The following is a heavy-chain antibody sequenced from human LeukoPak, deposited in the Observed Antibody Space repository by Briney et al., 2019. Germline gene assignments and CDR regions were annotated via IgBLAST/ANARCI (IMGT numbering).Heavy chain of an antibody. D-gene: IGHD3-16*01. J-gene: IGHJ3*02. V-gene: IGHV3-13*01. CDR1: GFTFSNYD. CDR3: ARVGPRDDAFDI. Sequence: GGSLRLSCAASGFTFSNYDMHWVRQGAGKGLEWVSATGTAGDTYYPGSVKGRFTISRENAKNSLYLQMNSLGAGDTAVYYCARVGPRDDAFDIWGQGTMVTVSS. CDR2: TGTAGDT.